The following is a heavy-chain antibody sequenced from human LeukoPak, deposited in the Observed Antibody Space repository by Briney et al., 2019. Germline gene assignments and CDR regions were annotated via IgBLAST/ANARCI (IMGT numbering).Heavy chain of an antibody. CDR2: INHSGST. CDR3: AGSGSYAH. V-gene: IGHV4-34*01. J-gene: IGHJ4*02. Sequence: PSETLSLTCAVYGGSSSGYYWSWIRQPPGKGLEWIGEINHSGSTNYNPSLKSRVTISVDTSKNQFSLKLSSVTAADTAVYYCAGSGSYAHWGQGTLVTVSS. CDR1: GGSSSGYY. D-gene: IGHD1-26*01.